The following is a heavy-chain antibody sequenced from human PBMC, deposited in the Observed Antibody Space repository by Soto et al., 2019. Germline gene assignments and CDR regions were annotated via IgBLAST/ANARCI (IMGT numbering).Heavy chain of an antibody. CDR1: GGTIMSYA. Sequence: GASVKVSCKDAGGTIMSYASRWVRQAHGQGLEWMGGIIPIFGTANYAQKFQGRVTITADKSTSTAYMELSSLRSEDTAVYYCALIRIAVAGTEWFDPWGQGALVTVSS. CDR3: ALIRIAVAGTEWFDP. V-gene: IGHV1-69*06. CDR2: IIPIFGTA. D-gene: IGHD6-19*01. J-gene: IGHJ5*02.